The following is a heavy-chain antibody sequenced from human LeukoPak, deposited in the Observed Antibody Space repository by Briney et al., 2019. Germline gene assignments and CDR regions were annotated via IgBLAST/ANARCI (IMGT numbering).Heavy chain of an antibody. Sequence: GASVKVSCKASGYTFTGYYMHWVRQAPGQGPEWMGTIYSGNGGTKSAQMFRGRITMTGDTSTSTVYMELSSLNSADTAVYFCAREPPRACYFDFWGQGTPVTVSS. D-gene: IGHD1-14*01. CDR3: AREPPRACYFDF. CDR2: IYSGNGGT. J-gene: IGHJ4*02. CDR1: GYTFTGYY. V-gene: IGHV1-46*01.